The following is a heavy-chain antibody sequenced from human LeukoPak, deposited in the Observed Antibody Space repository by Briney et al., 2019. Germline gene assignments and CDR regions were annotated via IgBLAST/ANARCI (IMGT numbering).Heavy chain of an antibody. Sequence: GSLRLSCAASGFTFSTYWMSWVRQAPGKGLEWIGEINHSGSTNYNPSLKSRVTISVDTSKNQFSLKLSSVTAADTAVYYCARVPRPRYCSSTSCYTTPPAHWFDPWGQGTLVTVSS. CDR3: ARVPRPRYCSSTSCYTTPPAHWFDP. V-gene: IGHV4-34*01. CDR1: GFTFSTYW. J-gene: IGHJ5*02. D-gene: IGHD2-2*02. CDR2: INHSGST.